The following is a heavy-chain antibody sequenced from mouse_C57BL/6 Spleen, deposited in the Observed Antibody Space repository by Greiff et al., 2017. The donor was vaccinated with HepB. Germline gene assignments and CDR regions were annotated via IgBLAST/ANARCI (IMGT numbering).Heavy chain of an antibody. CDR2: ISDGGSYT. J-gene: IGHJ1*03. V-gene: IGHV5-4*01. CDR1: GFTFSSYA. D-gene: IGHD1-1*01. CDR3: ARYYEGYFDV. Sequence: EVQRVESGGGLVKPGGSLKLSCAASGFTFSSYAMSWVRQTPEKRLEWVATISDGGSYTYYPDNVKGRFTISRDNAKNNLYLQMSHLKSEDTAMYYCARYYEGYFDVWGTGTTVTVSS.